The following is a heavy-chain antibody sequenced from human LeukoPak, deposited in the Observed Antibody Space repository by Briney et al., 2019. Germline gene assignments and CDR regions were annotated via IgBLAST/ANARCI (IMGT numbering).Heavy chain of an antibody. CDR2: ISSSSSLI. J-gene: IGHJ5*02. D-gene: IGHD3-10*01. CDR1: GFTFSNYG. V-gene: IGHV3-48*02. CDR3: ARVVRGYRYDNWFDP. Sequence: GGSLRLSCAASGFTFSNYGMNWVRQAPGKGLEWISYISSSSSLIYYADSVKGRFTISRDNAKNSLYLQMNSLRDEDTAVYYCARVVRGYRYDNWFDPWGQGTLVTVSS.